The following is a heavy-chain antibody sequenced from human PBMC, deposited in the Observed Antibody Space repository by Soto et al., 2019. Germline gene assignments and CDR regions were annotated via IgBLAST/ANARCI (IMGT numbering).Heavy chain of an antibody. J-gene: IGHJ3*02. D-gene: IGHD6-6*01. Sequence: ASVNVSCKSSGYTFTSYCISWVRQAPGQGLEWMGWTSVYNGNTNYAQKLQGRVTMTTDTSTNTAYMDLRSLRSDDTAVYYCARRGPYSSSPLSNAFDIWGQGTMVTVSS. CDR2: TSVYNGNT. CDR1: GYTFTSYC. CDR3: ARRGPYSSSPLSNAFDI. V-gene: IGHV1-18*01.